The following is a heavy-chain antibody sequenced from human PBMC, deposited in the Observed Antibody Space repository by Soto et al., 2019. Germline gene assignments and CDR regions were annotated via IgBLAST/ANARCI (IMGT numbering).Heavy chain of an antibody. CDR2: INHSGST. CDR1: GGSFSGYY. Sequence: QVQLQQWGAGLLKPSETLSLTCAVSGGSFSGYYWSWIRQPPGKGLEWIGEINHSGSTNYNPSLNTRVTRSVDTSKTQFSLKLSYVTAADTAVYYCARGLVVVVAGTPVVSYFDYWGQGTMVTVSS. D-gene: IGHD2-15*01. V-gene: IGHV4-34*01. CDR3: ARGLVVVVAGTPVVSYFDY. J-gene: IGHJ4*02.